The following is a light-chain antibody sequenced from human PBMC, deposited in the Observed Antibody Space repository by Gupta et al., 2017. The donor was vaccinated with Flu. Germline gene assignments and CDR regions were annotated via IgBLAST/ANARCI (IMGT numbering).Light chain of an antibody. Sequence: VTISCSGSSSNIGNNYVYWYQQLPEPAPKLLIYRNNQRHSGVPDRVSGSKSGTSASLAISGLRSEDEDEYYCAAWYDSLSGFYVFGTGTKVTVL. CDR3: AAWYDSLSGFYV. J-gene: IGLJ1*01. CDR1: SSNIGNNY. V-gene: IGLV1-47*01. CDR2: RNN.